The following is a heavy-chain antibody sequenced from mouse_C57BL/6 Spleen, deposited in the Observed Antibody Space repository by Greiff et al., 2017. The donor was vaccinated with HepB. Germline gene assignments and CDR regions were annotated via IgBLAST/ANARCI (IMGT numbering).Heavy chain of an antibody. CDR3: ARTMGPYYGSSGFAY. V-gene: IGHV1-26*01. CDR2: INPNNGGT. Sequence: VQLQQSGPELVKPGASVKISCKASGYTFTDYYMNWVKQSHGKSLEWIGDINPNNGGTSYNQKFKGKATLTVDKSSSTAYMELRSLTSEDSAVYYCARTMGPYYGSSGFAYWGQGTLVTVSA. J-gene: IGHJ3*01. CDR1: GYTFTDYY. D-gene: IGHD1-1*01.